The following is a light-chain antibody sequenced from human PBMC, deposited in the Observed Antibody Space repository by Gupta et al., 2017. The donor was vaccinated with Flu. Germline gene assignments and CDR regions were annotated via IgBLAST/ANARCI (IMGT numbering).Light chain of an antibody. CDR1: QSISTW. V-gene: IGKV1-5*03. J-gene: IGKJ2*03. CDR3: QQYNTDSRYS. Sequence: STLSASVGDRVTITCRASQSISTWLAWYQQTPGKVPRIQIYKASNLESGVPSRFSGSGSGTEFTLTISRLKTDDFAIYYCQQYNTDSRYSFGQGTKLEIK. CDR2: KAS.